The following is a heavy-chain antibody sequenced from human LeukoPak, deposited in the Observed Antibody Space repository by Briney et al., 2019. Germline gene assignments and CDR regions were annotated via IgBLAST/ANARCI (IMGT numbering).Heavy chain of an antibody. CDR3: ARGSSGSYSMSGWFDP. V-gene: IGHV4-59*01. CDR1: GGSISSYY. D-gene: IGHD1-26*01. CDR2: IYYSGST. Sequence: SETLSLTCTVSGGSISSYYWSWIRQPPGKGLEWIGYIYYSGSTNYNPSLKSRVTISVDTSKNQFSLKLSSVTAADTAVYYCARGSSGSYSMSGWFDPWGQGTLVTVSS. J-gene: IGHJ5*02.